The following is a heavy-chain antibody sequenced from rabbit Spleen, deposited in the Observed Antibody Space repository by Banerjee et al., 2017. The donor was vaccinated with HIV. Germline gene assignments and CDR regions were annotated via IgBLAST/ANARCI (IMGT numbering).Heavy chain of an antibody. J-gene: IGHJ4*01. Sequence: QEQLVESGGGLVRPEGSLKLSCKASGFSFSNKAVMCWVRQAPGKGLEWIACINIVTGKSVYARWAKGRFTMSRTSSTTVTLQMTSLTAADTATYFCARDLVAVIGWNFNLWGQGTLVTVS. CDR2: INIVTGKS. D-gene: IGHD1-1*01. CDR1: GFSFSNKAV. V-gene: IGHV1S45*01. CDR3: ARDLVAVIGWNFNL.